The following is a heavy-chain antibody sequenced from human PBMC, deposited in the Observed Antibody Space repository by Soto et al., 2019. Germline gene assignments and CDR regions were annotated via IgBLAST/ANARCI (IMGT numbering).Heavy chain of an antibody. CDR1: GFSFSSYD. D-gene: IGHD3-16*02. CDR2: IIGNSGTT. CDR3: AKGSTYRFYFDY. Sequence: XGSLRLSCVASGFSFSSYDMSWVRQAPGKGLDWVSFIIGNSGTTYYADSVKGRFTISRDNSKNMLYLQMSSLRAEDTAVYYCAKGSTYRFYFDYWGQGTLVTVSS. V-gene: IGHV3-23*01. J-gene: IGHJ4*01.